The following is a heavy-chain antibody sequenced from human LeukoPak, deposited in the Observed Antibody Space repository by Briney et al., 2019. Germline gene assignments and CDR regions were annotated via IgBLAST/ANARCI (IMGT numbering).Heavy chain of an antibody. CDR2: ISGYNGNT. J-gene: IGHJ4*02. Sequence: ASVKISCKASGYTFTKYDFSWVRQAPGQGLEWVGWISGYNGNTNYAQKLQGRVTMTMDTSTSTACMELRSLRSDDTAVYYCARDYASGSWYSDYWGQGTLFTVSS. V-gene: IGHV1-18*01. D-gene: IGHD3-10*01. CDR1: GYTFTKYD. CDR3: ARDYASGSWYSDY.